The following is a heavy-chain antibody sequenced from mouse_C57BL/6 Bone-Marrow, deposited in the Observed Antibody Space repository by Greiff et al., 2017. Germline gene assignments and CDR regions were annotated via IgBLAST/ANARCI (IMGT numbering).Heavy chain of an antibody. J-gene: IGHJ3*01. Sequence: QVQLQQSGPGLVQPSQSLSITCTVSGFSLTSYGVHWVRQSPGKGLEWLGVIGSGGSTDYNAAFISRLSISKDNSKSQVFFKMNSLQADDTAIYYCARGAYGIFAYWGQGTLVTVSA. CDR3: ARGAYGIFAY. CDR1: GFSLTSYG. V-gene: IGHV2-2*01. CDR2: IGSGGST. D-gene: IGHD2-1*01.